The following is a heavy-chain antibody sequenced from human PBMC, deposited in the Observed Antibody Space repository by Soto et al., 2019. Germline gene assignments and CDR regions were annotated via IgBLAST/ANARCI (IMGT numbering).Heavy chain of an antibody. CDR2: ISYDGSNK. CDR3: ARSQTVTFDY. J-gene: IGHJ4*02. Sequence: QVQLVESGGGVVQPGRSLRLSCAASGFTFSSYAMHWVRQAPGKGLEWVAVISYDGSNKYYADSVKGRFTISRDNSKNTLYLQMNSLRGEDTAVYYCARSQTVTFDYWGQGTLVTVSS. D-gene: IGHD4-17*01. CDR1: GFTFSSYA. V-gene: IGHV3-30-3*01.